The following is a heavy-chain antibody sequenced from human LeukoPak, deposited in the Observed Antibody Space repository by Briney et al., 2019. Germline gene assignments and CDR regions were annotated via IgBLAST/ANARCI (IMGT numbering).Heavy chain of an antibody. CDR2: ISSSSSYM. D-gene: IGHD4-23*01. CDR1: GFTFSSYS. CDR3: ARDGVATGNY. J-gene: IGHJ4*02. Sequence: PGGSLRLSCAASGFTFSSYSMKWVRQAPGKGLEWVSSISSSSSYMYYADSVKGRFTISRDNAKNSLYLQMNSLRAEDTAVYYCARDGVATGNYWGQGTLVTVSS. V-gene: IGHV3-21*01.